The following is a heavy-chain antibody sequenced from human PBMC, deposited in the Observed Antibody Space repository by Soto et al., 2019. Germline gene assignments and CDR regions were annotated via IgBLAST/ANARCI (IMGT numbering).Heavy chain of an antibody. D-gene: IGHD2-15*01. J-gene: IGHJ5*02. CDR2: IDYSGST. Sequence: QVQLQESGPGLVKPSQTLSLTCTVSGGSISSGGYYWSWIRQHPGKGLEWIGYIDYSGSTYYNPSLKSRVTISVDTSKNQFSLKVSSVTAADTAVYYCARAAVVVAATPNWSDPWGQGTLVTVSS. CDR3: ARAAVVVAATPNWSDP. CDR1: GGSISSGGYY. V-gene: IGHV4-31*03.